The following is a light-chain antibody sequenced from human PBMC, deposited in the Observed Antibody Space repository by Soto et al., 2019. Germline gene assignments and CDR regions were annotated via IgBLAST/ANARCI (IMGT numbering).Light chain of an antibody. V-gene: IGKV3-15*01. J-gene: IGKJ2*01. CDR2: SAS. Sequence: IVMTQSPATLSVSPGERATLSCRASQSVATNLAWYQQKPGQAPRLLIHSASTRATGVPARFSGSGSGTEFPLTSSSLPGDYFAVYYCQHDTSWLSFGQGTNLEIK. CDR1: QSVATN. CDR3: QHDTSWLS.